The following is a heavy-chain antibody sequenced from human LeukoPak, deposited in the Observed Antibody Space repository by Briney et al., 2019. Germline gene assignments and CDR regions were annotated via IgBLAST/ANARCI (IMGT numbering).Heavy chain of an antibody. CDR3: ARQTPSPDLIWFGETNFDY. CDR2: IYTSGST. CDR1: GGSISSYY. Sequence: PSETLSLTCTVSGGSISSYYWSWIRQPAGKGLEWIGRIYTSGSTNYNPSLKSRVTMSVDTSKNQFSLKLSSVTAADTAVYYCARQTPSPDLIWFGETNFDYWGQGTLVTVSS. J-gene: IGHJ4*02. V-gene: IGHV4-4*07. D-gene: IGHD3-10*01.